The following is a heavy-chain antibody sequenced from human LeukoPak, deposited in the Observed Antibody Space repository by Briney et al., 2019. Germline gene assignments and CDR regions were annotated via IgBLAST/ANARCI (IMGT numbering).Heavy chain of an antibody. CDR1: GYTFTGYG. J-gene: IGHJ4*02. CDR3: ARDLDGSGSYYTDY. D-gene: IGHD3-10*01. Sequence: ASVKVSCKASGYTFTGYGISWVRQAPGQGPEWMGWIRGYNGNTNYAQKLQGRVTMTTDTSTSTAYMKLRSLRYDDTAVYYCARDLDGSGSYYTDYWGQGTLVTVS. V-gene: IGHV1-18*01. CDR2: IRGYNGNT.